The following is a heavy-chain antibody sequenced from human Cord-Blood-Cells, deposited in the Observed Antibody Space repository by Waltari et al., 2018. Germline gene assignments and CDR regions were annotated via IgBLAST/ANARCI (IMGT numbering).Heavy chain of an antibody. Sequence: EVQLVESGGGLVKPGGSLRLSCAASGFTFSSYSMNWFRQAPGKGLEWVSSISSSSSYIYYADSVKGRFTISRDNAKNSLYLQMNSLRAEDTAVYYCARAGGGYYYFDYWGQGTLVTVSS. CDR3: ARAGGGYYYFDY. V-gene: IGHV3-21*01. CDR1: GFTFSSYS. J-gene: IGHJ4*02. D-gene: IGHD3-22*01. CDR2: ISSSSSYI.